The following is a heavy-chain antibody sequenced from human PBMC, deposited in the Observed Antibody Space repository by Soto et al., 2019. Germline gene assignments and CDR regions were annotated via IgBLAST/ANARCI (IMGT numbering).Heavy chain of an antibody. D-gene: IGHD3-22*01. CDR1: GPPLSTSA. J-gene: IGHJ4*02. CDR3: ATRSIYYDSSGYHLDY. V-gene: IGHV1-58*01. Sequence: EASVKVSCKASGPPLSTSAVQWVRQARGQRLEWIGWIVVGSGNTNYAQKFQERVTFTRDMSTSTAFMELSSLRSEDTAVYYCATRSIYYDSSGYHLDYWGQGTLVTVSS. CDR2: IVVGSGNT.